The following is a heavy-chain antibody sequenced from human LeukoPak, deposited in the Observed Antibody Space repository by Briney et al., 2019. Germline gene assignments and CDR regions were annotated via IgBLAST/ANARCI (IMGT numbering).Heavy chain of an antibody. V-gene: IGHV3-21*01. Sequence: GGSLRLSCVASGFTFSPYSMSWVRQAPGKGLEWVSFISRDSGDTYHTDSVKGRFTISRDNAKNTMYLQMNSLRVEDTAVYYCARDLPAALDWGQGTVVTVSS. J-gene: IGHJ4*02. CDR3: ARDLPAALD. D-gene: IGHD2-2*01. CDR2: ISRDSGDT. CDR1: GFTFSPYS.